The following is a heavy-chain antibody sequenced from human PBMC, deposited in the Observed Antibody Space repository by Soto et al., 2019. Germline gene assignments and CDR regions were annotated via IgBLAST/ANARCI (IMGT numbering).Heavy chain of an antibody. D-gene: IGHD2-2*01. CDR3: VVQVLVVPAAKEQLVYIHH. V-gene: IGHV1-69*02. Sequence: KVSCKASGGTFSSYTISWVRQAPGQGLERMGRIIPILGIANYAQKFQGRVTITADKSTSTAYMELSSLRSEDTAVYYCVVQVLVVPAAKEQLVYIHHWGQGTLVTVST. CDR2: IIPILGIA. J-gene: IGHJ1*01. CDR1: GGTFSSYT.